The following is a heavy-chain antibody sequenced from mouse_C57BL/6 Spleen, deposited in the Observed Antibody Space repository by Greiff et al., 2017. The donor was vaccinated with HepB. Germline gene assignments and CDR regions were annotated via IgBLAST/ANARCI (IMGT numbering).Heavy chain of an antibody. CDR1: GYSITSGYY. V-gene: IGHV3-6*01. CDR3: ARDYGRGTGFAY. D-gene: IGHD1-1*01. J-gene: IGHJ3*01. Sequence: EVKLQESGPGLVKPSQSLSLTCSVTGYSITSGYYWNWIRQFPGNKLEWMGYISYDGSNNYNPSLKNRISITRDTSKNQFFLKLNSVTTEDTATYYCARDYGRGTGFAYWGQGTLVTVSA. CDR2: ISYDGSN.